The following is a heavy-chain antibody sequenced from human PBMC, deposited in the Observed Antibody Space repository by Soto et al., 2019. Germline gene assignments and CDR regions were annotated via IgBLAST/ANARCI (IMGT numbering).Heavy chain of an antibody. CDR1: GGSVSSYY. CDR3: ARENYDYIWGSYRYTPNWFDP. Sequence: SETLSLTCTVCGGSVSSYYWSWIRQPPGKGLEWIGYIYYSGSTNYNPSLKSRVTISVDTSKNQFSLKLSSVTAADTAVYYCARENYDYIWGSYRYTPNWFDPWGQGTLVTVSS. CDR2: IYYSGST. D-gene: IGHD3-16*02. J-gene: IGHJ5*02. V-gene: IGHV4-59*02.